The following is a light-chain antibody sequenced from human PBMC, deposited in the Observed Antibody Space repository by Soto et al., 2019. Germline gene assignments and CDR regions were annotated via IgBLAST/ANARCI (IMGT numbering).Light chain of an antibody. Sequence: QSALTQPASVSGSPGQSITISCTGASSDIGSHNYVSWYQQHPGKAPKVIIYEVTNRPSGVSNRFSGSKSGNTASLTISGLQGEDEAIYYCCSYTTTSALNYVFGTGTKLTVL. CDR2: EVT. CDR3: CSYTTTSALNYV. CDR1: SSDIGSHNY. J-gene: IGLJ1*01. V-gene: IGLV2-14*01.